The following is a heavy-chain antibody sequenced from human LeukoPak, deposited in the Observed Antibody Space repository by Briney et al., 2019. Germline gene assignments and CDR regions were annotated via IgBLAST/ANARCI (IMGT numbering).Heavy chain of an antibody. CDR2: INYRGAV. D-gene: IGHD4-17*01. V-gene: IGHV4-39*06. CDR3: ARVTKYDNSRNNYYMDV. CDR1: DGSTTGTRYY. J-gene: IGHJ6*03. Sequence: SETLSLTCTVSDGSTTGTRYYWGWFRQTPGRGPEWIGNINYRGAVYYNPSLRSRATISLDTSKNQFPLRLTSVTAADTAVYFCARVTKYDNSRNNYYMDVWGKGTPVTVSS.